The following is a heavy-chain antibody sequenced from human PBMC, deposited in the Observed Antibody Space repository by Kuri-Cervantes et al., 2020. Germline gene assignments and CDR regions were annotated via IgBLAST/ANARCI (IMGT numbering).Heavy chain of an antibody. V-gene: IGHV1-2*02. CDR1: GYTFTGYY. J-gene: IGHJ3*02. CDR3: ARVCSTSSDAFDI. D-gene: IGHD2-2*01. CDR2: INPNSGGT. Sequence: ASVKVSCKASGYTFTGYYMHWVRQAPGQGLEWMGWINPNSGGTNYAQKFQGRVTMTRDTSISTAYMELSRLRSDDTAVYYWARVCSTSSDAFDIWGQGTTVTVSS.